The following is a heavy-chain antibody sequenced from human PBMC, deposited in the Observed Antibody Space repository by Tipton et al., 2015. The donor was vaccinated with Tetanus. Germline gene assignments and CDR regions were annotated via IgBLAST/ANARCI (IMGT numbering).Heavy chain of an antibody. Sequence: TLSLTCAVSIGSINSGSYHWDWIRQPPGKGLEWLGGIHSGGRASYNPSPKSRLTTSLDTSKTQFSRKLSFVTATDTAVYYCARPSRRYGDYLYWGQGTLVTVSS. CDR1: IGSINSGSYH. CDR3: ARPSRRYGDYLY. J-gene: IGHJ4*02. V-gene: IGHV4-39*01. CDR2: IHSGGRA. D-gene: IGHD4-17*01.